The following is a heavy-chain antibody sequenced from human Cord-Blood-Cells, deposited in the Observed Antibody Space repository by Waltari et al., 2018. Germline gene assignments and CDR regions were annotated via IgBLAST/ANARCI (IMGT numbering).Heavy chain of an antibody. CDR3: ARHAHCSSTSCYYYMDV. V-gene: IGHV4-34*01. CDR1: GVSFCGYY. J-gene: IGHJ6*03. D-gene: IGHD2-2*01. CDR2: INHSGST. Sequence: QVQLQQWGAGLLKPSETLPLTCAVYGVSFCGYYWRRIREPQGKGLEWIGEINHSGSTNYNPSLKSRVTISVDTSKNQFSLKLSSVTAADTAVYYCARHAHCSSTSCYYYMDVWGKGTTVTVSS.